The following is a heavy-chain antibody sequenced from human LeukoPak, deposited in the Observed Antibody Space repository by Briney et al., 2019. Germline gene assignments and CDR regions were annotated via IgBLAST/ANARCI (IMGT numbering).Heavy chain of an antibody. J-gene: IGHJ2*01. CDR1: GYKFEILG. D-gene: IGHD5-24*01. V-gene: IGHV1-18*01. CDR2: ISAYEGNT. Sequence: ASVKVSCKASGYKFEILGISWVRQAPGQGLEWMGWISAYEGNTDYAQKFEDRVTMTTDTSTNTAYMDLRNLTSDDTPVYYCARTLGGFTVDRATGFDLWGRGTLVTVSS. CDR3: ARTLGGFTVDRATGFDL.